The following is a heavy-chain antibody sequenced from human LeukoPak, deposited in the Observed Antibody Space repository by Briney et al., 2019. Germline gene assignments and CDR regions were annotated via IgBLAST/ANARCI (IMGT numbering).Heavy chain of an antibody. D-gene: IGHD3-10*02. CDR2: ICSSGSTI. V-gene: IGHV3-48*03. J-gene: IGHJ6*04. CDR1: GFTFSSYE. Sequence: GGSLRLSCAASGFTFSSYEMNWVRPAPGKGVEWVSYICSSGSTIYYADSLKGRFTISRDNAKNSLYLQMNSLRAEDTAVYYCAELGITMIGGVWGKGTTVTISS. CDR3: AELGITMIGGV.